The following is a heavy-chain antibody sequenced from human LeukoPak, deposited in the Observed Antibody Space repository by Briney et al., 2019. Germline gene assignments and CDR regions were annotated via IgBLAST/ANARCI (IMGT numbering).Heavy chain of an antibody. CDR2: IYYSGST. Sequence: SETLSLTCTVSGGSISRYYWSWIRQPPGKGLEGFGYIYYSGSTNYNPSLKSQVTISVDTSKNQFSLKLSSVTAADTAVYYCARNRVATIYGNFDYWGQGTLVTVSS. D-gene: IGHD5-12*01. J-gene: IGHJ4*02. CDR3: ARNRVATIYGNFDY. V-gene: IGHV4-59*08. CDR1: GGSISRYY.